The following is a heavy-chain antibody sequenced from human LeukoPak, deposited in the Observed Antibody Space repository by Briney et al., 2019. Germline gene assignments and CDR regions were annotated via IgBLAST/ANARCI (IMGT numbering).Heavy chain of an antibody. CDR3: AKGITVAGDHDVFDI. J-gene: IGHJ3*02. V-gene: IGHV1-18*01. D-gene: IGHD6-19*01. CDR1: GYTFTSYG. CDR2: ISTYNGNT. Sequence: ASVKVSCKASGYTFTSYGIIWVRQAPGQGLEWMEWISTYNGNTNYAQKLQGRVTMTTDTSTSTAYMELRSLRSDDTAVYYCAKGITVAGDHDVFDIWGQGTMVTVSS.